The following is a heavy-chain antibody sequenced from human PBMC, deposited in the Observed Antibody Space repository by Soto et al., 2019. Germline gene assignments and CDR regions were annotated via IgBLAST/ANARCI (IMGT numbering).Heavy chain of an antibody. J-gene: IGHJ4*03. Sequence: PGGSLRLSCTTSEFTFSSYAMTWVRQAPGEGLEWVSSITGSGGGTSYADSVKGRFTISRDNSKNTLYLRMNSLRVEDTAVYYCAKDPNGDYIGAFDFWGQGILVTVSS. CDR1: EFTFSSYA. CDR3: AKDPNGDYIGAFDF. V-gene: IGHV3-23*01. CDR2: ITGSGGGT. D-gene: IGHD4-17*01.